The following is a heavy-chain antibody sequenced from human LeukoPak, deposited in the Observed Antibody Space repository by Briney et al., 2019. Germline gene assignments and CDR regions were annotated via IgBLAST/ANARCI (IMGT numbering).Heavy chain of an antibody. Sequence: SETLSLTCTVSGGPISSTSYYWGWIRQPPGKGLEWIGNVYYSGTTHYNPSLRSRVTMSVDTSENQLSLKLSSVTAADTAVYYCASGDYYYMDVWGKGTTVTVSS. CDR2: VYYSGTT. CDR1: GGPISSTSYY. CDR3: ASGDYYYMDV. J-gene: IGHJ6*03. V-gene: IGHV4-39*01. D-gene: IGHD3-16*01.